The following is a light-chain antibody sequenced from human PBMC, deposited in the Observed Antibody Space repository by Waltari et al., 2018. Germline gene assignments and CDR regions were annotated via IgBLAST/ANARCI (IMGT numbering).Light chain of an antibody. V-gene: IGLV2-14*03. Sequence: QSALTQPASVSGSPGQSITISCTGTSSDVGGYNYVSWYQQHPGKAPKLMIYAVTTRPSGVSIRFSGSESGNTASLTISGLQAEDEADYYCSSYTSSNTLGFGTGTKVTVL. CDR3: SSYTSSNTLG. CDR1: SSDVGGYNY. J-gene: IGLJ1*01. CDR2: AVT.